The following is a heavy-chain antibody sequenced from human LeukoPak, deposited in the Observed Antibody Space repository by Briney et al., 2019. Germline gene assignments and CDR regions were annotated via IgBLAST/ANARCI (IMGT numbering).Heavy chain of an antibody. J-gene: IGHJ3*02. V-gene: IGHV3-21*01. Sequence: PGGSLRLSCAASGFTFSSYSMNWVRQAPGKVLEWVSSISSSSSNIYYADSVKGRFTISRDNAKNSLYLQMNSLRAEDAAVYYCARGIAVAGTAFDIWGQGTMVTVSS. CDR1: GFTFSSYS. CDR2: ISSSSSNI. D-gene: IGHD6-19*01. CDR3: ARGIAVAGTAFDI.